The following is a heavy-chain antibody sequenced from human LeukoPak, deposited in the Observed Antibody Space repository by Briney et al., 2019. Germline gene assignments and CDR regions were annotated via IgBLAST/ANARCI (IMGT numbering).Heavy chain of an antibody. J-gene: IGHJ3*02. Sequence: ASVKVSCKASGYTFTSYAMNWVRQAPGQGLEWMGWINTNTGNPTYAQGFPGRFVFSLDTSVSTAYLQISSLKAEDTAVYYCASPNYDFWSGYYNAGAFDIRGQGTMVTVSS. D-gene: IGHD3-3*01. CDR3: ASPNYDFWSGYYNAGAFDI. V-gene: IGHV7-4-1*02. CDR1: GYTFTSYA. CDR2: INTNTGNP.